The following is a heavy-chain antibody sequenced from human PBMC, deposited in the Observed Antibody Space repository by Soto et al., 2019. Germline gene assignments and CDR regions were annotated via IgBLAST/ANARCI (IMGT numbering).Heavy chain of an antibody. V-gene: IGHV4-4*02. CDR2: IFHSGST. D-gene: IGHD1-26*01. CDR3: ARVYSGSYSDY. J-gene: IGHJ4*02. CDR1: GGSIRSNNW. Sequence: QVQLQESGPGLVKPSGTLSLTCAVSGGSIRSNNWWSWVRQPPGKGLEWIGEIFHSGSTNYNPSLKTRVNISVDQSKNQFYMKLSSVNAADTAVYYCARVYSGSYSDYWGQGTLVTVSS.